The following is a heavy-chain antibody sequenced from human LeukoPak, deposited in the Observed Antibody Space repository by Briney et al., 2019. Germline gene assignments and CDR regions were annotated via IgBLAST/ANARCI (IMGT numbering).Heavy chain of an antibody. J-gene: IGHJ4*02. Sequence: GGSLRLSCAASGFTFSSYSMNWVRQAPGKGLEWGSSISSSSSYIYYADSVKGRFTISRDNSKNTLYLQMNSLRAEDTAVYYCAKRLSSSSTWYYFDYWGQGTLVTVSS. V-gene: IGHV3-21*04. CDR2: ISSSSSYI. CDR1: GFTFSSYS. D-gene: IGHD6-13*01. CDR3: AKRLSSSSTWYYFDY.